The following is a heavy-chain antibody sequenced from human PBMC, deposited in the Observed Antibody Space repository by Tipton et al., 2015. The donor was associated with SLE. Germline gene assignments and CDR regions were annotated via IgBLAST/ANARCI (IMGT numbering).Heavy chain of an antibody. CDR2: INSHSSYI. CDR3: ARDGYSRGWFTYYYMDV. CDR1: GFSFSDRT. Sequence: SLRLSCAASGFSFSDRTMNWVRQAPGKGLEWVSSINSHSSYIYYADSVEGRFTISRDNAKNSLFLQMSSLRAEDTALYFCARDGYSRGWFTYYYMDVWGKGTTVTVSS. V-gene: IGHV3-21*01. J-gene: IGHJ6*03. D-gene: IGHD6-19*01.